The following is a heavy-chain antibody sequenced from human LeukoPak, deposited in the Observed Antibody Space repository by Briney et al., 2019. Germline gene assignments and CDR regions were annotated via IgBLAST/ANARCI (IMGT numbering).Heavy chain of an antibody. J-gene: IGHJ4*02. V-gene: IGHV3-23*01. CDR3: AKDMLGYDRPVDY. D-gene: IGHD2-2*01. CDR2: ISGIGISI. Sequence: PGASLRLSCAASGFTFNIHAMDWVRQAPGKGLEWVSSISGIGISIYYADSVKGRFTISRDNSKNTVYLQMNRLIAENTAVYYCAKDMLGYDRPVDYWGRGTLVTVSS. CDR1: GFTFNIHA.